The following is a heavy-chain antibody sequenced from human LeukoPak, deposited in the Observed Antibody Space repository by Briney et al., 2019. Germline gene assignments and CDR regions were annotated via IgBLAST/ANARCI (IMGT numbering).Heavy chain of an antibody. J-gene: IGHJ5*02. CDR1: GYTFTRYY. CDR2: INPSGGST. D-gene: IGHD3-10*01. CDR3: ATCCRGGSS. V-gene: IGHV1-46*01. Sequence: ASVKVSFKASGYTFTRYYVHWVRQAPGQGLEWMGIINPSGGSTTYAQKFQGRVTVTRDTSTSTVYMELSSLRSEDTAVYCCATCCRGGSSWGQGTLVTVSS.